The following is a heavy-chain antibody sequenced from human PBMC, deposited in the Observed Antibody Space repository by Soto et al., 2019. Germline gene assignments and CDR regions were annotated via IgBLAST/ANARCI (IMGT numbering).Heavy chain of an antibody. J-gene: IGHJ5*02. CDR2: ISSSSSTI. Sequence: PGGSLRLSCAACGFTFSSYSMNLVRQAQGKGLEWVSYISSSSSTIYYADSVRGRFTISRDNAKNSLYLQMNSLRDEDTAVYYCAREGGNLNWFDPWGQGTLVTVSS. D-gene: IGHD1-26*01. CDR1: GFTFSSYS. CDR3: AREGGNLNWFDP. V-gene: IGHV3-48*02.